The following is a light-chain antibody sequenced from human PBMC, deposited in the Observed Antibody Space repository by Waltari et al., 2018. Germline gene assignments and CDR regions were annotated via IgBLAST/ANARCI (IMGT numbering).Light chain of an antibody. CDR2: GAS. Sequence: EIVLTQSPGTLSLSPGERAPLSCRASQPVRTTYLAWYQQKPGQAPTLLIYGASSRATGIPDRFSGSGSGTDFSLTISSLEPEDFAVYYCQQYDISPLTFGGGTKVEIK. CDR1: QPVRTTY. V-gene: IGKV3-20*01. CDR3: QQYDISPLT. J-gene: IGKJ4*01.